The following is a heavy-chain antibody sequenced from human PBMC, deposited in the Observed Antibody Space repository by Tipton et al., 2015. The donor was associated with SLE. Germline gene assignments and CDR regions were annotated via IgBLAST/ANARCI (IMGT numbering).Heavy chain of an antibody. CDR1: GYTFTSYD. V-gene: IGHV1-8*01. J-gene: IGHJ6*03. Sequence: QSGAEVKKPGASVKVSCKASGYTFTSYDINWVRQATGQGLEWMGWMNPNSGNTGYAQKFQGRVTMTRNTSISTAYMELSSLRSEDTAVYYCARDARITIFGVCYYYMDVWGKGTTVTVSS. CDR2: MNPNSGNT. D-gene: IGHD3-3*01. CDR3: ARDARITIFGVCYYYMDV.